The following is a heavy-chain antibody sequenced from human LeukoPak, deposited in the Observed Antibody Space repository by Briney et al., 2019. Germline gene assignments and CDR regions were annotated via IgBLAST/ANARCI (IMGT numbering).Heavy chain of an antibody. CDR3: ARVARYGDFDS. D-gene: IGHD4-17*01. V-gene: IGHV1-8*02. Sequence: GASVKVSCKASGYTFTSYDINWVRQATGQGLEWMGWMNPNSGNTGYAQKFQGRVTMTSDASISTAYMELSSLRSADTAVYYCARVARYGDFDSWGERALVTVSS. CDR2: MNPNSGNT. CDR1: GYTFTSYD. J-gene: IGHJ4*02.